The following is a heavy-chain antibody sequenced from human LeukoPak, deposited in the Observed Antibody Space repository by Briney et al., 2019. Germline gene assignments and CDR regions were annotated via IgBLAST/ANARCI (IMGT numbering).Heavy chain of an antibody. D-gene: IGHD5-24*01. CDR3: ARGATPNPAY. CDR2: LYHTGST. CDR1: GGSFSGYY. Sequence: PSETLSLTCAVYGGSFSGYYWSWIRQPPGKGLEWIGSLYHTGSTYYNPSLKSRVTISVDTSKNQFSLKVNSVTAADTAVYYCARGATPNPAYWGQGTLVTVSS. V-gene: IGHV4-34*01. J-gene: IGHJ4*02.